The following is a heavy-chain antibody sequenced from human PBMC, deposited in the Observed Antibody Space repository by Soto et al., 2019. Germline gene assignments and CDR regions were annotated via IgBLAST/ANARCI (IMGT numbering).Heavy chain of an antibody. CDR1: GGSLRGYY. J-gene: IGHJ4*01. CDR3: ARPAWSCNRFPFD. D-gene: IGHD3-10*01. CDR2: INHSGGT. V-gene: IGHV4-34*01. Sequence: PQTLRVTCAVYGGSLRGYYRTWIRQPPGKGLEWIGEINHSGGTNYNPYLKSRVTISVDTSKNQFSLKLRSVTAADTAVYYFARPAWSCNRFPFD.